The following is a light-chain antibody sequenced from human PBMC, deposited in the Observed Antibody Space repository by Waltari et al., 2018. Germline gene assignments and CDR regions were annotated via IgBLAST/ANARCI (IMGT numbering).Light chain of an antibody. CDR1: QSVTSIS. CDR2: GTA. Sequence: EIVLTQSPGTLSSSPGERATLSCRASQSVTSISLSWYQQKLGQAPRLLIYGTASRATGTPDRFSGSGSGTDFTLTISRLEPEDVAVYYCQKYDGEVVTFGGGTKVEI. CDR3: QKYDGEVVT. V-gene: IGKV3-20*01. J-gene: IGKJ4*01.